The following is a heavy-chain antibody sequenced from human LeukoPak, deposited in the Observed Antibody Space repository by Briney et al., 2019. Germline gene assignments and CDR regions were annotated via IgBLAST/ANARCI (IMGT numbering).Heavy chain of an antibody. CDR1: GFTFSSYG. D-gene: IGHD3-9*01. J-gene: IGHJ6*03. CDR3: ARVGTYYDILTGYPVNYYYMDV. Sequence: PGGSLRLSCAASGFTFSSYGMSWVRQAPGKGLEWVSAISGSGGSTYYADSVKGRFTISRDNSKNTLYLQMNSLRAEDTAVYYCARVGTYYDILTGYPVNYYYMDVWGKGTTVTVSS. CDR2: ISGSGGST. V-gene: IGHV3-23*01.